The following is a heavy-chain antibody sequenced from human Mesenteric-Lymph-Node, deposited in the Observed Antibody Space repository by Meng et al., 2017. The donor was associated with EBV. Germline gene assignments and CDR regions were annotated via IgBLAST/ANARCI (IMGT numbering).Heavy chain of an antibody. CDR3: TRNGDGLAL. J-gene: IGHJ2*01. D-gene: IGHD3-10*01. CDR1: GFRFSDYS. V-gene: IGHV3-74*01. CDR2: ISQDGSIT. Sequence: QVVESGGGLVQPGGSLRLSCAASGFRFSDYSMVWVRQAPGKGLVWVSYISQDGSITSYVDSVKGRFTISRDNAKNTLFLQMNSLGVDDTAMYYCTRNGDGLALWGRGTLVTVSS.